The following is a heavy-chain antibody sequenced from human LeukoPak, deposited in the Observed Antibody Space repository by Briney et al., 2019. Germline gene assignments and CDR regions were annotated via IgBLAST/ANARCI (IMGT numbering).Heavy chain of an antibody. Sequence: PGGSLRLSCAASGFTFNSYWMYWVRQAPGKGLVLVSGINSDESSTTYADSVKGRFTISRDNAKNTLHLQMNSLRAEDTSVYYCARDGYGGFDYWGQGTLVTVSS. CDR3: ARDGYGGFDY. D-gene: IGHD5-18*01. CDR1: GFTFNSYW. CDR2: INSDESST. V-gene: IGHV3-74*01. J-gene: IGHJ4*02.